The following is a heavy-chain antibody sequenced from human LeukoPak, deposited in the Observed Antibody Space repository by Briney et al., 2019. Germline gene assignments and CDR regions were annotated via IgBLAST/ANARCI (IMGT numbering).Heavy chain of an antibody. CDR1: GFTFSSYS. Sequence: SGGSLRLSCAASGFTFSSYSMNWVRQAPGKGLEWVSYISSSSSTIYYADSVKGRFTISRDNAKNSLYLQMNSLRAEDTAVYYCAKEPYRYSYGYGYFDYWGQGTLVTVSS. V-gene: IGHV3-48*01. J-gene: IGHJ4*02. CDR2: ISSSSSTI. CDR3: AKEPYRYSYGYGYFDY. D-gene: IGHD5-18*01.